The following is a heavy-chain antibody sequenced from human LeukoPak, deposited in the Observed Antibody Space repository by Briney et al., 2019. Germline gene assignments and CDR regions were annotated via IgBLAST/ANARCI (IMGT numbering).Heavy chain of an antibody. CDR1: EVTFSSYW. CDR2: INPVGSET. J-gene: IGHJ4*02. V-gene: IGHV3-7*04. Sequence: PGGSLRLSCAASEVTFSSYWMTWVRQAPGKGLEWVAIINPVGSETSHVDSVKGRFTISRYNAKNSLYLQMNSLRPEDTAVYYCARDSSDSFDFWGQGTLVTVSS. D-gene: IGHD6-19*01. CDR3: ARDSSDSFDF.